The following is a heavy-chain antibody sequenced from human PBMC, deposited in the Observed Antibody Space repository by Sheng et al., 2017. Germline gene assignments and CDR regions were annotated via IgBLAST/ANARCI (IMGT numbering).Heavy chain of an antibody. CDR1: GFTFSSYG. CDR2: IWYDGSNK. J-gene: IGHJ3*02. Sequence: QVQLVESGGGVVQPGRSLRLSCAASGFTFSSYGMHWVRQAPGKGLEWVAVIWYDGSNKYYADSVKGRFTISRDNSKNTLYLQMNSLRAEDTAVYYCTRWPAMVRGVGAFDIWGQGTMVTVSS. V-gene: IGHV3-33*01. D-gene: IGHD3-10*01. CDR3: TRWPAMVRGVGAFDI.